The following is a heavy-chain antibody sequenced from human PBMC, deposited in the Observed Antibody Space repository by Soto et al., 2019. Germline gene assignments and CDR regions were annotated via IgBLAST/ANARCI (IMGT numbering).Heavy chain of an antibody. D-gene: IGHD6-19*01. CDR3: ARGGTSGWLKGAYDV. V-gene: IGHV1-69*01. CDR2: IIPMFGIP. Sequence: QVQLVQSGAEVKKPGSSVKVSCRASGGTLNKHAITWVRRAPGQGLEWRGGIIPMFGIPNYPQKFQGRVTIAGDDSTNTSHMELIGLTSDDTAVYYCARGGTSGWLKGAYDVWGQGTMVTVSS. CDR1: GGTLNKHA. J-gene: IGHJ3*01.